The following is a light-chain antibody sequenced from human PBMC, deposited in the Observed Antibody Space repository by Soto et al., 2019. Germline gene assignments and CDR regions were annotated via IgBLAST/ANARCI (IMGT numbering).Light chain of an antibody. Sequence: QSALTQPASVSGSPGQSITISCTGTSIDVGGYNYVSWYQQHPGKAPKLMIYEVSNRPSGVSNRFSGSKSGNTASLTISGLKAEDEADYYCSSYTSSRTLVFGTGTKLTVL. J-gene: IGLJ1*01. CDR1: SIDVGGYNY. CDR2: EVS. V-gene: IGLV2-14*01. CDR3: SSYTSSRTLV.